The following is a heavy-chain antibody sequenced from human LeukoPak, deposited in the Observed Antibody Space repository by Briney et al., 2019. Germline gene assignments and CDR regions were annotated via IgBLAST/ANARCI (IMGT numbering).Heavy chain of an antibody. D-gene: IGHD3-10*01. CDR2: ISGFNAYT. Sequence: GASVKVSCKASGYTFTMYGINWVRQAPGQGLEWMGWISGFNAYTNYAQKLQGRVTMTTDTSTSTAYMEVRGLRSDDMAVYYCARDHWSHYYGSGGENYFDPWGQGTLVTVSS. J-gene: IGHJ5*02. CDR1: GYTFTMYG. CDR3: ARDHWSHYYGSGGENYFDP. V-gene: IGHV1-18*03.